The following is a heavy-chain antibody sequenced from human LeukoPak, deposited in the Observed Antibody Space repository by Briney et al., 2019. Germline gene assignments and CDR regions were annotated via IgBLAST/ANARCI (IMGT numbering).Heavy chain of an antibody. V-gene: IGHV1-2*02. Sequence: ASVKVSCMASGYTFTGYYMHWVRQAPGQGLEWMGWINPNSGGTNYAQKFQGRVTMTRDTSISTAYMELSRLRSDDTAVYYCARVGLELYDAFDIWGQGTMVTVSS. D-gene: IGHD1-1*01. CDR2: INPNSGGT. J-gene: IGHJ3*02. CDR1: GYTFTGYY. CDR3: ARVGLELYDAFDI.